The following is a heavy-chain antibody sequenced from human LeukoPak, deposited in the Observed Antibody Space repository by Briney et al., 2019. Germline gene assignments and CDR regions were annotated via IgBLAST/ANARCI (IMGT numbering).Heavy chain of an antibody. CDR1: GDSVSSSSTT. D-gene: IGHD2/OR15-2a*01. J-gene: IGHJ5*02. V-gene: IGHV6-1*01. Sequence: SHTLSLTCAISGDSVSSSSTTWDWIRQSPSRGLEWLGRTYYRSKWYNDYAVSVKGRISINADTSNNQFSLQLNSVTPEDTAVYYCTRFYWNGLNFFDPWGQGTLVTVSS. CDR3: TRFYWNGLNFFDP. CDR2: TYYRSKWYN.